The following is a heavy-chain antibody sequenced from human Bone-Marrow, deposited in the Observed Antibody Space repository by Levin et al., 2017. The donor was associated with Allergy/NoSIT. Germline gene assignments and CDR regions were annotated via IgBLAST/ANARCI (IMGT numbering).Heavy chain of an antibody. J-gene: IGHJ4*02. CDR2: MHYSGNS. V-gene: IGHV4-39*01. Sequence: SETLSLTCTVSGASITSNDPYWAWVRQPPGTGLEWLVSMHYSGNSYYNSSLKSRLTISVDTSKSQISLKLTSLTAADTAVYYCARHAWLYFEHWGRGTLVTVSS. CDR3: ARHAWLYFEH. CDR1: GASITSNDPY. D-gene: IGHD5-12*01.